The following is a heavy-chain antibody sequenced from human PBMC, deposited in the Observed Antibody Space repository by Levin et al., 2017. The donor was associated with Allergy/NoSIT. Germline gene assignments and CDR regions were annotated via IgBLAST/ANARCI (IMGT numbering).Heavy chain of an antibody. CDR2: IYYSGST. CDR1: GGSISSGGYY. D-gene: IGHD4-17*01. J-gene: IGHJ2*01. Sequence: LRLSCTVSGGSISSGGYYWSWIRQHPGKGLEWIGYIYYSGSTYYNPSLKSRVTISVDTSKNQFSLKLSSVTAADTAVYYCARAVDDYGDYDVSEGTYWYFDLWGRGTLVTVSS. CDR3: ARAVDDYGDYDVSEGTYWYFDL. V-gene: IGHV4-31*03.